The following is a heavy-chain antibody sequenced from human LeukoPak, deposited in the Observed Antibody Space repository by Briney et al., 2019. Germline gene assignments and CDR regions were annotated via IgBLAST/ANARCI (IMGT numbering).Heavy chain of an antibody. CDR1: GFTFSSYS. CDR2: ISSSSSTI. J-gene: IGHJ4*02. Sequence: QSGGSLRLSCAASGFTFSSYSMNWVRQAPGKGLEWVSYISSSSSTIYYADSVKGRFTTSRDNAKNSLSLQLNSLRVEDTAVYYCARGHYDVLAASYKWTPDYWGQGTLVTVSS. D-gene: IGHD3-9*01. V-gene: IGHV3-48*04. CDR3: ARGHYDVLAASYKWTPDY.